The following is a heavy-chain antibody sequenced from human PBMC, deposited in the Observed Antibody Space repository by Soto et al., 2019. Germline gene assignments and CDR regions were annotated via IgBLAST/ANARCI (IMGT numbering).Heavy chain of an antibody. D-gene: IGHD6-6*01. V-gene: IGHV1-3*01. CDR3: ARGGTSSIAARHPNYFDY. J-gene: IGHJ4*02. CDR1: GYTFTSYA. Sequence: ASVKVSCKASGYTFTSYAMHWVRQAPGQRLEWMGWINAGNGNTKYSQKFQGRVTMTRDTSISTAYMELSRLRSDDTAVYYCARGGTSSIAARHPNYFDYWGQGTLVTVPS. CDR2: INAGNGNT.